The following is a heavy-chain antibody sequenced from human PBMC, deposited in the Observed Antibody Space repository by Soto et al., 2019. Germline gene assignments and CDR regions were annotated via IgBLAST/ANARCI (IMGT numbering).Heavy chain of an antibody. CDR3: ARCRCSGSYYSGFDY. D-gene: IGHD3-22*01. CDR1: GYSFTTYW. V-gene: IGHV5-51*01. J-gene: IGHJ4*02. CDR2: FYPGDSDT. Sequence: RGESLKISCKTSGYSFTTYWFGWVRPMPGEGLEWMGMFYPGDSDTRYSPSFQGQVTISADRSINTAYLQWSSLKASDTAMYFCARCRCSGSYYSGFDYWGQGRLVTV.